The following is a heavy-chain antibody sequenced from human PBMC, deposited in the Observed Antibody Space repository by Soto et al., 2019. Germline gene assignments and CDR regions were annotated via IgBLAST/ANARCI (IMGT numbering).Heavy chain of an antibody. CDR3: ARFDYDNNIYSIDY. CDR1: GGSISSSSYY. J-gene: IGHJ4*02. V-gene: IGHV4-39*07. Sequence: TLSLTCTVSGGSISSSSYYWGWIRQPPGKGLEWIGSIYYSGSTYYNPSLKSRVTISVDTSKNQFSLKLSSVTAADTAVYYCARFDYDNNIYSIDYWGQGAMVTVS. D-gene: IGHD3-22*01. CDR2: IYYSGST.